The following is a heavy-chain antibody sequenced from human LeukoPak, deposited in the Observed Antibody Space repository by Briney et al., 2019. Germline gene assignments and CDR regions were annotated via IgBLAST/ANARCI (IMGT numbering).Heavy chain of an antibody. CDR2: ITGRSDRT. V-gene: IGHV3-21*01. CDR3: ASFATSVLIQDF. Sequence: PGGSLRLSCAASGFSFSSYSMNWVRQAPGQELVWVSSITGRSDRTYYVDSVKVRFTISRDNTKNSLYLQLNSLRAEDTAVYYCASFATSVLIQDFWGQGTLVTVSS. CDR1: GFSFSSYS. J-gene: IGHJ4*02. D-gene: IGHD4-23*01.